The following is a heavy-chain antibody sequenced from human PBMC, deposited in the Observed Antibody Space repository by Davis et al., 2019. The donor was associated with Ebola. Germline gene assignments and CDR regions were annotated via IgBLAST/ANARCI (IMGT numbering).Heavy chain of an antibody. Sequence: GESLKISCAASGFTFSSYSMNWVRQASGKGLEWVGRIRSKANSYATAYAASVKGRFTISRDDSKNTAYLQMNSLKTEDTAVYYCSSSVVTPERDIWGQGTMVTVSS. CDR2: IRSKANSYAT. CDR1: GFTFSSYS. CDR3: SSSVVTPERDI. D-gene: IGHD4-23*01. V-gene: IGHV3-73*01. J-gene: IGHJ3*02.